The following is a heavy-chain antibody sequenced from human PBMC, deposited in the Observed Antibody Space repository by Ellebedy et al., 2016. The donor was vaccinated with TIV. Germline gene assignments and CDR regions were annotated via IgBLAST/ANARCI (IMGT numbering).Heavy chain of an antibody. D-gene: IGHD4-11*01. V-gene: IGHV1-46*01. CDR1: GYTFTSYY. J-gene: IGHJ5*02. CDR3: ARVRRTTVSPGWFDP. CDR2: INPSGGST. Sequence: ASVKVSCXASGYTFTSYYMHWVRQAPGQGLEWMGIINPSGGSTSYAQKFQGRVTMTRDTSTSTVYMELSSLRSEDTAVYYCARVRRTTVSPGWFDPWGQGTLVTVSS.